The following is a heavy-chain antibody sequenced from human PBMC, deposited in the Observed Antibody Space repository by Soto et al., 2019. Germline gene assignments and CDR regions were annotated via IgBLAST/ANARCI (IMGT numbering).Heavy chain of an antibody. V-gene: IGHV1-69*02. CDR3: ARGESITIFGVVIPNWFDP. Sequence: ASVKVSCKASGGTFSSYTISWVRQAPGQGLEWMGRIIPILGIANYAQKFQGRVTITADKSTSTAYMELSSLRSEDTAVYYCARGESITIFGVVIPNWFDPWGQGTLVTVSS. CDR2: IIPILGIA. D-gene: IGHD3-3*01. CDR1: GGTFSSYT. J-gene: IGHJ5*02.